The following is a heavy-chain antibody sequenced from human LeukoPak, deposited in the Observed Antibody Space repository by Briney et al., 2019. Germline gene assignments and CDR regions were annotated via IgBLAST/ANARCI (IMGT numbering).Heavy chain of an antibody. Sequence: GGSLRLSCAASGFTFSGSAMHWVRQASGKGLEWVGRIRNKANSYATAYAASVKGRFTISRDDSKNTAYLQMNSLKTEDTAVYYCSRLAGYCSSTNCYTAAFDIWGQGTMVTVSS. CDR2: IRNKANSYAT. J-gene: IGHJ3*02. CDR3: SRLAGYCSSTNCYTAAFDI. V-gene: IGHV3-73*01. CDR1: GFTFSGSA. D-gene: IGHD2-2*02.